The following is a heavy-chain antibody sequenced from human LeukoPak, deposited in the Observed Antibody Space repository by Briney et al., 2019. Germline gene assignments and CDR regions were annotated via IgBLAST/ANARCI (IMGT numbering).Heavy chain of an antibody. J-gene: IGHJ4*02. D-gene: IGHD2/OR15-2a*01. Sequence: AGSLRLSCAASGFTFSSYAMRWVRQAPAKGLQWVSAISGSGGSTYYADSVKGRFTISRDNSKNTLYLQMNSLRAEDTAVYYCALQSMGYFDYWGQGTLVTVSS. CDR2: ISGSGGST. CDR3: ALQSMGYFDY. V-gene: IGHV3-23*01. CDR1: GFTFSSYA.